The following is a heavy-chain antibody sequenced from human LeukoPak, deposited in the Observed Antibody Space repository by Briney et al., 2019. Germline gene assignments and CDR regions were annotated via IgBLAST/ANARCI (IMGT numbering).Heavy chain of an antibody. Sequence: GGSLRLSCAASGFTSNRHWMSWVRQAPGKGLEWVATINRDGSVRFYVDSVKGRFTISRDNAKNSLFLQMNSLRAEDTAVYYCARRVPNQVITDYFDYWGQGTLVTVSS. D-gene: IGHD3-16*01. V-gene: IGHV3-7*01. CDR3: ARRVPNQVITDYFDY. CDR2: INRDGSVR. CDR1: GFTSNRHW. J-gene: IGHJ4*02.